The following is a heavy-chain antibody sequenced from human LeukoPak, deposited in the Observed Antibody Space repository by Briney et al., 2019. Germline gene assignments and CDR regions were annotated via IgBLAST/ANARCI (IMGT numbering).Heavy chain of an antibody. J-gene: IGHJ4*02. D-gene: IGHD2-2*01. CDR1: GFTFSSYS. V-gene: IGHV3-21*04. CDR2: ISSSSSYI. Sequence: GGSLRLSCAASGFTFSSYSMNWVRQAPGKGLEWVSSISSSSSYIYYADSVKGRFTISRDNAKNSLYLQMNSLRAEDTAVYYCAKDHEYQLLWAYYFDYWGQGTLVTVSS. CDR3: AKDHEYQLLWAYYFDY.